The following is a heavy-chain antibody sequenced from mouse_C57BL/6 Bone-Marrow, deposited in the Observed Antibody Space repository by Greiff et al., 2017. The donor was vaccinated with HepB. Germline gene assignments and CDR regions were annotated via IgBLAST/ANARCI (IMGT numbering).Heavy chain of an antibody. V-gene: IGHV1-54*01. CDR3: ARNKTGRFDY. Sequence: QVQLKESGAELVRPGTSVKVSCKASGYAFTNYLIEWVKQRPGQGLEWIGVINPGSGGTNYNEKFKGKATLTADKSSSTAYMQLSSLTSEDSAVYFCARNKTGRFDYWGQGTTLTVSS. CDR2: INPGSGGT. J-gene: IGHJ2*01. CDR1: GYAFTNYL. D-gene: IGHD4-1*01.